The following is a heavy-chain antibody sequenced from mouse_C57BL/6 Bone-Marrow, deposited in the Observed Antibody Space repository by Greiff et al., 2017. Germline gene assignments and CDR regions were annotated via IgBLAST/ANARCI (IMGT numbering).Heavy chain of an antibody. CDR3: ARWATVVAPRDFDV. D-gene: IGHD1-1*01. CDR1: GYAFSSSW. V-gene: IGHV1-82*01. J-gene: IGHJ1*03. CDR2: IYPGDGDT. Sequence: VQLQQSGPELVKPGASVKISCKASGYAFSSSWMNWVKQRPGKGLEWIGRIYPGDGDTNYNGKFKGKATLTADKSSSTAYMQLSSLTSEDSAVYFCARWATVVAPRDFDVWGTGTTVTVSS.